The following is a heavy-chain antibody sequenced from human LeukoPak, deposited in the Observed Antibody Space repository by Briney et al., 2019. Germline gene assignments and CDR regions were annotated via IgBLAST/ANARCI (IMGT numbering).Heavy chain of an antibody. J-gene: IGHJ4*02. V-gene: IGHV3-48*03. CDR1: GFTFSSYE. Sequence: GGSLRLSCAASGFTFSSYEMNWVRQAPGKGLEWVSYISSSGSTIYYADSVKGRFTISRDNAKNSLYLQMNSLRAEDTAVYYCARKDSPEYYFDYWGQGTLVTVSS. CDR3: ARKDSPEYYFDY. D-gene: IGHD1-14*01. CDR2: ISSSGSTI.